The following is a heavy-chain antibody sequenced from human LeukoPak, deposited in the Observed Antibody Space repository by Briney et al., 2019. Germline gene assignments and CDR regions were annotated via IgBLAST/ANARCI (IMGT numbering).Heavy chain of an antibody. J-gene: IGHJ3*02. CDR2: IYYSGST. V-gene: IGHV4-39*07. Sequence: PSETLSLTCTVSGSISSSLHYWGWIRQPPGKGLEWIGSIYYSGSTYYNPSLKSRVTISLDRSKNEFSLKLRSVTAADTAVYYCARVGGITMIVVLITDAFDIWGQGTMVTVSS. D-gene: IGHD3-22*01. CDR3: ARVGGITMIVVLITDAFDI. CDR1: GSISSSLHY.